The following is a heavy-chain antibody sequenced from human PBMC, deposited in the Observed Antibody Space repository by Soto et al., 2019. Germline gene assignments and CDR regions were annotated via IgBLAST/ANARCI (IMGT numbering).Heavy chain of an antibody. CDR1: GFTFSSYA. CDR3: AKDVHYDIVTGIEYFDH. CDR2: ISGTGRVT. V-gene: IGHV3-23*01. J-gene: IGHJ1*01. D-gene: IGHD3-9*01. Sequence: EVQLLESGGGLVQPGGSLKLSCAVSGFTFSSYAMSWVRQAPGKGLEWVSGISGTGRVTNYAESVKGRFTISRDNPKNTLSLEMKSLRAEDTAVYYCAKDVHYDIVTGIEYFDHWGQGTLVTVSS.